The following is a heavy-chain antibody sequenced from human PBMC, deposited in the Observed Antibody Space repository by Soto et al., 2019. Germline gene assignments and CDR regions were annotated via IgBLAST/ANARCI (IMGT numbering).Heavy chain of an antibody. CDR3: ARDFSVARTNGMDV. J-gene: IGHJ6*02. CDR2: INPSGGST. Sequence: QVQLVQSGAEVKKPGASVKVSCKASGYTFTNYYIHWVRQAPGQGLEWMGIINPSGGSTSYAQKFQGRVTMTRDTSTSTVYIDLSSLRSEDTAVYYCARDFSVARTNGMDVWGQWTTVTVSS. CDR1: GYTFTNYY. D-gene: IGHD5-12*01. V-gene: IGHV1-46*01.